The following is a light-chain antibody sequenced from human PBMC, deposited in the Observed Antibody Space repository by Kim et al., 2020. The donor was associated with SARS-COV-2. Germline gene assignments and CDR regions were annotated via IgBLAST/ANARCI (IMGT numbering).Light chain of an antibody. Sequence: EIVMRQSPTTLSVSPGERATLSCRASQSVSSNSAWYEQKPGQAPRLLIYGASTRATGIPAGFSGSGSGTEFTLTISSLQSEDFAVYYCQHYNNWPPWTFGQGAKVDIK. CDR2: GAS. CDR3: QHYNNWPPWT. V-gene: IGKV3-15*01. J-gene: IGKJ1*01. CDR1: QSVSSN.